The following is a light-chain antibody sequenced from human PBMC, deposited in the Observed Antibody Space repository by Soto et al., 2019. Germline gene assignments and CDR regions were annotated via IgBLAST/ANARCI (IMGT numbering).Light chain of an antibody. CDR1: NSDIGSYNL. CDR3: SSYTGSNTVL. V-gene: IGLV2-23*02. J-gene: IGLJ2*01. CDR2: EVS. Sequence: QSALTQPASVSGXPGQSXTLXCTGTNSDIGSYNLVSWYQQHPGKAPKFMIYEVSKRPSGVSNRFSGSKSGNTASLTISGLQAEDEANYYCSSYTGSNTVLFGGGTKLTVL.